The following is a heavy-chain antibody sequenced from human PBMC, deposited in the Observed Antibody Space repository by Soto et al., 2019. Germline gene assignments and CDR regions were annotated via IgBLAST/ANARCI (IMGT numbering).Heavy chain of an antibody. V-gene: IGHV4-34*01. J-gene: IGHJ4*02. CDR2: INHSGST. CDR3: ARDKIPGLFAY. D-gene: IGHD2-21*01. CDR1: GGSFSGYY. Sequence: QVQLQQWGAGLLKPSETLSLTCAVYGGSFSGYYWTWIRQPPGTGLEWIGEINHSGSTNYNPSPKRRVTISVDTSKNQFSLKLTSVTAADTAVYYCARDKIPGLFAYWGQGTLVTVSS.